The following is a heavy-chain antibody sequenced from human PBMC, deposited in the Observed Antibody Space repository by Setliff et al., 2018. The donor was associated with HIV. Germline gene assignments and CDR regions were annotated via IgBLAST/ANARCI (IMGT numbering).Heavy chain of an antibody. CDR2: INSDGSGT. V-gene: IGHV3-74*01. J-gene: IGHJ4*02. D-gene: IGHD7-27*01. CDR3: VRHKDRWGAIDY. CDR1: GFTFSSYW. Sequence: PGGSLRLSCAASGFTFSSYWMHWVRQAPEKGLVWFSHINSDGSGTSYADSVKGRFTISRDNAKNSLYLQMNSLRAEDTAVYYCVRHKDRWGAIDYWGQGTLVTVSS.